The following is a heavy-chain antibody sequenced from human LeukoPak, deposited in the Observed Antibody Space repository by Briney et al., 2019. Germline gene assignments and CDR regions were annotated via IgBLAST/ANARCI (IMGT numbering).Heavy chain of an antibody. CDR2: ISWNSGSI. CDR1: GFTFDDYA. Sequence: GGSLRLSCAASGFTFDDYAMHWVRQAPGKGLEWVSGISWNSGSIGYADSVKGRFTISRDNAKNSLYLQMNSLRAEDTALYYCAKGAYGDLKYAFDIWGQGTMVTVSS. D-gene: IGHD4-17*01. CDR3: AKGAYGDLKYAFDI. V-gene: IGHV3-9*01. J-gene: IGHJ3*02.